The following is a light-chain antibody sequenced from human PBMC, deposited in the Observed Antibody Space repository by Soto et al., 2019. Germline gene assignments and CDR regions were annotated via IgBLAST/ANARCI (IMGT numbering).Light chain of an antibody. Sequence: EIVLTLSPATLSLSPGERATLSCRASQSVGVYLAWYQQKPGQAPRLLIYDAFNRTTGIPARFSGSGSGADFTLTISSLEPEDFAVYYCQQHSNWPLTFGGGTKVEIK. J-gene: IGKJ4*01. CDR1: QSVGVY. CDR3: QQHSNWPLT. V-gene: IGKV3-11*01. CDR2: DAF.